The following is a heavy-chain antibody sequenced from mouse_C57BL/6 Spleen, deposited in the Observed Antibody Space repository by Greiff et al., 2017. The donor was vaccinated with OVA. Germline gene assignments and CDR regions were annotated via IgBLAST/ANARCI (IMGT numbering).Heavy chain of an antibody. J-gene: IGHJ3*01. D-gene: IGHD2-14*01. Sequence: QVQLQQSGAELVRPGSSVKLSCKASGYTFTSYWMDWVKQRPGQGLEWIGNIYPSDSETHYNQKFKDKATLTVDKSSSTAYMQLSSLTSEDSAVYYCAREGLLLEGFAYWGQGTLVTVSA. CDR1: GYTFTSYW. CDR2: IYPSDSET. V-gene: IGHV1-61*01. CDR3: AREGLLLEGFAY.